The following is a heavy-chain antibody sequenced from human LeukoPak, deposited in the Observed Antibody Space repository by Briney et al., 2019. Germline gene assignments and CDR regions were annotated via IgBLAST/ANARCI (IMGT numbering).Heavy chain of an antibody. J-gene: IGHJ4*02. D-gene: IGHD6-19*01. V-gene: IGHV1-2*02. CDR1: GYTFTGYY. CDR2: INPNSGGT. Sequence: GASVKVSCKASGYTFTGYYMHWVRQAPGQGLEWMGWINPNSGGTNYAQKFQGRVTMTRDTSISTAYMELSRLRSDDTAVYYCARVPPPYSSGWLTLLGYWGQGTLVTVSS. CDR3: ARVPPPYSSGWLTLLGY.